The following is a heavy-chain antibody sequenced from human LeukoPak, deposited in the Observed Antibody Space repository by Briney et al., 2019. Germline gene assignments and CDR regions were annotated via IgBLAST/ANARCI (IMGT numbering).Heavy chain of an antibody. V-gene: IGHV1-18*01. J-gene: IGHJ3*02. CDR2: ISAYNGNT. Sequence: VASVKVSCKASGYTFTSYGISWVRQAPGQGLEWMGWISAYNGNTNYAQKLQGRVTMTTDTSTSTAYMELRSLRSDDTAVYYCARGYSSGWKNDAFDIWGQGTMVTVSS. CDR1: GYTFTSYG. D-gene: IGHD6-19*01. CDR3: ARGYSSGWKNDAFDI.